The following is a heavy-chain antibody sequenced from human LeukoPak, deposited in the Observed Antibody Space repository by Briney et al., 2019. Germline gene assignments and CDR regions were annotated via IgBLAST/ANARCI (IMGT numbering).Heavy chain of an antibody. CDR3: ARQPDIVVVPAAIHFDY. V-gene: IGHV1-2*02. Sequence: GASVKVSCKASGYTFTGYYMHWVLQAPGQGLEWMGWINPNSGGTNYAQKFQGRVTMTRDTSISTAYMELSRLRSDDTAVYYCARQPDIVVVPAAIHFDYWGQGTLVTVSS. CDR1: GYTFTGYY. D-gene: IGHD2-2*01. CDR2: INPNSGGT. J-gene: IGHJ4*02.